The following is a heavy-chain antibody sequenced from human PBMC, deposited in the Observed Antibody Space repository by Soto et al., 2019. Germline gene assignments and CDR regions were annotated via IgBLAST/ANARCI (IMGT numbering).Heavy chain of an antibody. V-gene: IGHV4-61*01. CDR3: ARDQVTVNKIPDGMDV. D-gene: IGHD4-17*01. CDR1: GGSVSSGSYY. CDR2: IYYSGST. J-gene: IGHJ6*02. Sequence: QVQLQESGPGLVKPSETLSLTCTVSGGSVSSGSYYWSWIRQPPGKGLEWIGYIYYSGSTNYNPSLKSRVTISVDTSKHQFSLKLSSVTAADTAVYYCARDQVTVNKIPDGMDVWGQGTTVTVSS.